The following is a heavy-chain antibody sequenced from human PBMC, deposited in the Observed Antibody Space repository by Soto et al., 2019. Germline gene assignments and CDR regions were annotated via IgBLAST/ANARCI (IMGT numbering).Heavy chain of an antibody. CDR1: GYTFTNHG. Sequence: ASVKVSCKASGYTFTNHGISRVRQAPGEGLEWMGWISPYNGDTNNAQKFQGRVTMTTDTPTNTGFMELTRLTSDDTAVYYCARGGISSSEGLDYWGQGTLVTVSS. CDR2: ISPYNGDT. V-gene: IGHV1-18*01. CDR3: ARGGISSSEGLDY. J-gene: IGHJ4*02. D-gene: IGHD6-13*01.